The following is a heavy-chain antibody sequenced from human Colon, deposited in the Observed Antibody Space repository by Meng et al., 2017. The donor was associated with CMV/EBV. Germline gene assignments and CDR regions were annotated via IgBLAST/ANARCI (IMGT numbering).Heavy chain of an antibody. CDR1: GSIGSSSFY. CDR3: ARGGTTVTTRFDS. Sequence: GSIGSSSFYWGWIRQPPGKGMEWVGSVYYSGSTHKNPSYNPSLKSRVTMSVDAAKNQFSLNLRSATAADTAVYYCARGGTTVTTRFDSWGQGTLVTAPQ. CDR2: VYYSGST. D-gene: IGHD4-17*01. J-gene: IGHJ4*02. V-gene: IGHV4-39*07.